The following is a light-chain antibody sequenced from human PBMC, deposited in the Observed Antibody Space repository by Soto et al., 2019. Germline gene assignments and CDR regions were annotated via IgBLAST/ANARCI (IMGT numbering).Light chain of an antibody. CDR3: QQYNNWPFT. V-gene: IGKV3-15*01. CDR2: GAS. CDR1: QSISSN. Sequence: EIVMTQSPATLSVSPGERATLSCRASQSISSNLAWYQHKPGQAPRRLIYGASTRATGIPATFSGSGSGTEFTLTISSLQSEDFAVYYCQQYNNWPFTFGPGTKVDIK. J-gene: IGKJ3*01.